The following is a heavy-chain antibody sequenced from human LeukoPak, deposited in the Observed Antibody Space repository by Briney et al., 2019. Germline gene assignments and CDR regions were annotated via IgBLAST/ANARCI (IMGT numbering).Heavy chain of an antibody. D-gene: IGHD2/OR15-2a*01. CDR1: GFSFNSYT. CDR2: ISPVSSYT. CDR3: VRDVSRRIGMDV. J-gene: IGHJ6*02. V-gene: IGHV3-21*01. Sequence: GGSLRLSCLASGFSFNSYTMNWVREAPGKGLEWVSTISPVSSYTWYAESVKGRFTISRDNRKNSLYLQMDSLRAEDTAVYYCVRDVSRRIGMDVWGQGTTVGVSS.